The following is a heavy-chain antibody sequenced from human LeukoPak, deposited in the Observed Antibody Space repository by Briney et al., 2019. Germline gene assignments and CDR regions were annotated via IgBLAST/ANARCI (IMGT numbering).Heavy chain of an antibody. J-gene: IGHJ4*02. V-gene: IGHV4-4*02. CDR3: ARAPHYYGSVYYFDY. Sequence: KTSETLSLTCAVSGGSISSSNWWSWVRQPPGKGLEWIGEIYHSGSTNYNPSLKSRVTISVDTSKNQFPLKLSSVTAADTAVYYCARAPHYYGSVYYFDYWGQGTLVTVSS. CDR2: IYHSGST. D-gene: IGHD3-10*01. CDR1: GGSISSSNW.